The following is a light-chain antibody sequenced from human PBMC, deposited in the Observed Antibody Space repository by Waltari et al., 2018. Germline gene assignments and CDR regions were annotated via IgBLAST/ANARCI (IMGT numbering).Light chain of an antibody. CDR3: QQRRSWPLT. CDR1: QTVDSY. Sequence: EIVLTQSPATLSLSPGERATLSCRASQTVDSYLTWYQQRPGQAPRLHIYDTSDRATGIPARFSGSGSGTDYTLTISSLEPEDFAVYYCQQRRSWPLTFGGGTKVEIK. CDR2: DTS. J-gene: IGKJ4*01. V-gene: IGKV3-11*01.